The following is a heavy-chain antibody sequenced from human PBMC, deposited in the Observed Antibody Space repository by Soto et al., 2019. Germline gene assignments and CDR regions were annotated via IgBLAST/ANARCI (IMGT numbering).Heavy chain of an antibody. V-gene: IGHV3-74*01. CDR1: GFTFSSYW. J-gene: IGHJ6*03. Sequence: EVQLVESGGGLVQPGGSLRLSCAASGFTFSSYWMHWVRQAPGKGLVWVSRVNPAGSSSSHADSVKGRFTISRDNAKNTLYLQMNRRVAGATAVYYSAGRKYMDGWGKGTKVTVS. CDR2: VNPAGSSS. CDR3: AGRKYMDG. D-gene: IGHD2-15*01.